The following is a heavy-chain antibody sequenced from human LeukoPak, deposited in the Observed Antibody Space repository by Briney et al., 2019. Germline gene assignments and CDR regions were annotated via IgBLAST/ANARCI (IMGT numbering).Heavy chain of an antibody. CDR3: ARRNVVVPAAMARAFDI. J-gene: IGHJ3*02. V-gene: IGHV4-39*01. D-gene: IGHD2-2*01. CDR1: GGSISSSSYY. Sequence: SETLSLTCTVSGGSISSSSYYWGWIRQPPAKGLEWIVNIYYSGSTYYNPSLKSRVTMSVDMAKNQFSLKLSSVTAADTAVYYCARRNVVVPAAMARAFDIWGQGTMVTVS. CDR2: IYYSGST.